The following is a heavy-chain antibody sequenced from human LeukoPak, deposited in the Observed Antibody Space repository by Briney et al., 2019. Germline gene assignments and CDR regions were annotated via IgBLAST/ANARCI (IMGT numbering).Heavy chain of an antibody. V-gene: IGHV1-2*02. CDR2: INPNSGGT. Sequence: ASVKVSCKASGYTFTGYYMHWVRQAPGQGLEWMGWINPNSGGTNYAQKFQGRVTMTRDTSISTAYMELSRLRSDDTAVYYCARDIPTYCSSTSCYGDWIDYWGQGTLVTVSS. CDR3: ARDIPTYCSSTSCYGDWIDY. CDR1: GYTFTGYY. D-gene: IGHD2-2*01. J-gene: IGHJ4*02.